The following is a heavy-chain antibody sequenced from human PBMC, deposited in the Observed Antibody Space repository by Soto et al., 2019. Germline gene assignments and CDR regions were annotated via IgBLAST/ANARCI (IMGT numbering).Heavy chain of an antibody. J-gene: IGHJ4*02. Sequence: SETLSLTCTISGGSVSVYYWSWIRQSTGQGLEWIGYIYASGSPYYNPSLRSRITISADTSKNQISLKLTSPTAADTAVYYCARGVGSSPPQYWGRGTLVTVSS. V-gene: IGHV4-59*02. D-gene: IGHD1-26*01. CDR1: GGSVSVYY. CDR3: ARGVGSSPPQY. CDR2: IYASGSP.